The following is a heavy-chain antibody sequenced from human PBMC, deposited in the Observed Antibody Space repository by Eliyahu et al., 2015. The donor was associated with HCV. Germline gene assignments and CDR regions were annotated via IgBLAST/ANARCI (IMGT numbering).Heavy chain of an antibody. CDR1: GGTFSSYA. CDR3: ARVGLERRDYYYGMDV. CDR2: IIPICGTA. D-gene: IGHD1-1*01. J-gene: IGHJ6*04. V-gene: IGHV1-69*01. Sequence: EVKKPGSSVKVSCKASGGTFSSYAISWVRQAPGXGLEWXGGIIPICGTANXAQKFQGRVTITADESTSTAYMELSSLRSEDTAVYYCARVGLERRDYYYGMDVWGKGTTVTVSS.